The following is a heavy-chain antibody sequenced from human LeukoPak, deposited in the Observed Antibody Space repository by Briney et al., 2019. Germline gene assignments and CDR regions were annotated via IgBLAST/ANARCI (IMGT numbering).Heavy chain of an antibody. J-gene: IGHJ4*02. CDR1: GGSINSYY. CDR2: IYYSGST. D-gene: IGHD3-10*01. V-gene: IGHV4-59*08. Sequence: PSETLSLTCTVSGGSINSYYWSWIWQPPGKGLEWIGYIYYSGSTNYNPSLKSRVSISVDTSKNQLSLKLNSVTATDTAVYFCATLWTIRGGVGVFDYWGQGTLVTVSS. CDR3: ATLWTIRGGVGVFDY.